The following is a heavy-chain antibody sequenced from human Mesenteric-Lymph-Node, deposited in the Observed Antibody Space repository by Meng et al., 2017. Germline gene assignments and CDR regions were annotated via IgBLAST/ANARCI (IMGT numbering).Heavy chain of an antibody. CDR3: ARENYYDSSGYLY. CDR2: ISYDGSNK. CDR1: GFTISNHW. D-gene: IGHD3-22*01. J-gene: IGHJ4*02. Sequence: GESLKISCTASGFTISNHWMHWVRQAPGKGLEWVAVISYDGSNKYYADSVKGRFTTSRDNSKNTLYLQMNSLRAEDTAVYYCARENYYDSSGYLYWGQGTLVTVSS. V-gene: IGHV3-30*03.